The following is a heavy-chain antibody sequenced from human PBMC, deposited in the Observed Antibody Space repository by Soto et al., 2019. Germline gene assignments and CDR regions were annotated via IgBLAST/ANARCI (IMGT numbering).Heavy chain of an antibody. CDR1: GYTFTSYG. J-gene: IGHJ3*02. D-gene: IGHD2-15*01. CDR3: ASANGYCSGGSCYFGGFDI. CDR2: ISAYNGKT. V-gene: IGHV1-18*01. Sequence: ASVKVSCKASGYTFTSYGISWVRQAPGQGLEWMGWISAYNGKTNYAQKLQGRVTMTTDTSTSTAYMELSSLRSEDTAVYYCASANGYCSGGSCYFGGFDIWGQGTMVTVSS.